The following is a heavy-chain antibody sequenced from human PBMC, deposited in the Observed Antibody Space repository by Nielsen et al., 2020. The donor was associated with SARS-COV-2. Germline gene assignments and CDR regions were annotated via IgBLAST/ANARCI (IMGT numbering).Heavy chain of an antibody. CDR1: GGSISSYY. CDR2: IYYSGST. CDR3: ARDRGDYYDSSGYHRSQANAFDI. D-gene: IGHD3-22*01. V-gene: IGHV4-59*01. J-gene: IGHJ3*02. Sequence: SETLSLTCTVSGGSISSYYWSWIRQPPGKGLEWIGYIYYSGSTNYNPSLKSRVTISVDTSKNQFSLKLSSVTAADTAVYYCARDRGDYYDSSGYHRSQANAFDIWGQGTMVTVSS.